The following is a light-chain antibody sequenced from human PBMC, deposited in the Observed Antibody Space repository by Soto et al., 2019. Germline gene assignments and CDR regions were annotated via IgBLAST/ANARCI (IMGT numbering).Light chain of an antibody. J-gene: IGLJ1*01. Sequence: QSVLTQPPSVSGAPGQRVTMSCTGGSSNFGAGYAVHWYQYLPGTVPKLLIYGNTNRPSGVPDRFSGSKSGTSASLAITGLQAEDEADYYCQSHDISLGGYVFGGGTKVTVL. CDR3: QSHDISLGGYV. CDR2: GNT. V-gene: IGLV1-40*01. CDR1: SSNFGAGYA.